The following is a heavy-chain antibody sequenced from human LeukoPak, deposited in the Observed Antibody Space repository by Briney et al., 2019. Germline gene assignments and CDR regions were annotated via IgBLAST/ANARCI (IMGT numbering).Heavy chain of an antibody. V-gene: IGHV3-30*01. Sequence: GGSLRLSCAASGFTFSSYAMHWVRQAPGKGLEWVAVISYDGSNKYYADSVKGRFTISRDNSKNTLYLQMNGLRAEDTAVYYCARDMLDEGNHIDYWGQGTLVTVSS. J-gene: IGHJ4*02. CDR2: ISYDGSNK. D-gene: IGHD1-14*01. CDR3: ARDMLDEGNHIDY. CDR1: GFTFSSYA.